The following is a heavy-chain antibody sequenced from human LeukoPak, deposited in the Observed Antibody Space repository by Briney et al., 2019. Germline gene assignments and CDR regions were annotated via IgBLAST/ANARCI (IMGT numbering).Heavy chain of an antibody. CDR1: GFTFSSYA. D-gene: IGHD4/OR15-4a*01. Sequence: GRSLRLSCAASGFTFSSYAMHWVRQAPGKGLEWVAVISYDGSNKYYADSVKGRFTISRDNSKNTLYLQMNSLRAEDTAVYYCARAYGGYYFDQWGQGTLVTVSS. V-gene: IGHV3-30*04. J-gene: IGHJ4*02. CDR2: ISYDGSNK. CDR3: ARAYGGYYFDQ.